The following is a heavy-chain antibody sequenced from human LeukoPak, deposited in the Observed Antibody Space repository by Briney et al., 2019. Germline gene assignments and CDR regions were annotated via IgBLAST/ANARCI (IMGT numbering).Heavy chain of an antibody. J-gene: IGHJ4*02. Sequence: GGSLRLSCAASGFTFSSYSMNWVRQAPGRGLEWVSSISSSSSYIYYADSVKGRFTISRDNAKNSLYLQMNSLRAEDTAVYYCARVNNWGIDYWGQGTLVTVSS. CDR3: ARVNNWGIDY. CDR2: ISSSSSYI. D-gene: IGHD7-27*01. V-gene: IGHV3-21*01. CDR1: GFTFSSYS.